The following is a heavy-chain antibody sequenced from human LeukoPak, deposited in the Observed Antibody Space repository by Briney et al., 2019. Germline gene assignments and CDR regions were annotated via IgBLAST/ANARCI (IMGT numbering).Heavy chain of an antibody. J-gene: IGHJ4*02. CDR3: AIMHGYYDGSGYWVQ. CDR2: ISPNADRT. V-gene: IGHV3-23*01. CDR1: GFTIGSYA. Sequence: QPGGSLRLSCAASGFTIGSYAMSWVRQAPGKGLEWVSFISPNADRTSKADSVEGRFTISRDNPRNTLYLQMNSLRDDDTAVYYCAIMHGYYDGSGYWVQWGQGTLVTVSS. D-gene: IGHD3-22*01.